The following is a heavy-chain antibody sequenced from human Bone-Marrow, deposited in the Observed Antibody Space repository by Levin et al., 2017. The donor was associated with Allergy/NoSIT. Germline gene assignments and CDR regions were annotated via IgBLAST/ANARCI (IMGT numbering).Heavy chain of an antibody. Sequence: AASVKVSCKASGYTFTTYYMHWVRQAPGQGLEWMGIINPSGSSTTYAQKFQDRVTMTRDTSTSTVYMELSSLRSEDTAVYYCARRCSGGSCYDYYGMDGWGQGTTVTVSS. CDR2: INPSGSST. D-gene: IGHD2-15*01. CDR1: GYTFTTYY. V-gene: IGHV1-46*01. CDR3: ARRCSGGSCYDYYGMDG. J-gene: IGHJ6*02.